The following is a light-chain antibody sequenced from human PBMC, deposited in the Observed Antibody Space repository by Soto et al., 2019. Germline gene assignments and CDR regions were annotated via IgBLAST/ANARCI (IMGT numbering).Light chain of an antibody. CDR3: RSYAGSYISYD. CDR2: DVS. J-gene: IGLJ1*01. V-gene: IGLV2-11*01. CDR1: SSDVGGYNY. Sequence: QSVLTQPRSVSGSPGQSVTISCTGTSSDVGGYNYVSWYQQHPGKAPKLMIYDVSKRPSGVPDRSSGSKSGNTASLTISGLQAEDEADYYCRSYAGSYISYDFGTGTKVTVL.